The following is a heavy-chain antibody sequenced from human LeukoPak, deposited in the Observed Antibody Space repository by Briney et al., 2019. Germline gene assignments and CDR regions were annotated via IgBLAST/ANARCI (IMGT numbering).Heavy chain of an antibody. CDR2: IIPILGIA. CDR1: GGTFSSYA. Sequence: ASVKVSCKASGGTFSSYAISWVRQAPGQGLEWMGRIIPILGIANYAQKFQGRVTITADKSTSTAYMELSSLRSEDTAVYYCARGRRDGYKSRNWGASPLDYWGQGTLVTVSS. CDR3: ARGRRDGYKSRNWGASPLDY. V-gene: IGHV1-69*04. J-gene: IGHJ4*02. D-gene: IGHD5-24*01.